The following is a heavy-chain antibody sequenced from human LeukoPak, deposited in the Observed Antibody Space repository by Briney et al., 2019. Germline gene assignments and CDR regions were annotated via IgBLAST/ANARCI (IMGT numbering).Heavy chain of an antibody. CDR2: ISGSSSYI. CDR1: GFNFNTCS. Sequence: PGGSLRLSCAASGFNFNTCSMNWVRQAPGKGLEWVSSISGSSSYIYYADSVKGRFTISRDNAKNSVYLQMSSLRAEDTAVYYCARLQWLQTGRDFFDYWGQGTLVTVSS. V-gene: IGHV3-21*01. J-gene: IGHJ4*02. CDR3: ARLQWLQTGRDFFDY. D-gene: IGHD6-19*01.